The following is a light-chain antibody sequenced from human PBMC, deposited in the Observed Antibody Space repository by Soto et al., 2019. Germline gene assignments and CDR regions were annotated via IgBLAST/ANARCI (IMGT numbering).Light chain of an antibody. J-gene: IGKJ2*01. V-gene: IGKV1-39*01. CDR2: GAS. Sequence: DIQMTQSPYSLSASVGDRVTITCRASESIRSNLNWYQQKPGKAPKLLIYGASSLQSGVPSRFSGSGSGTDITLIISSLQPEDFATYYCQQSYVTPRTFGQGTKLEIK. CDR1: ESIRSN. CDR3: QQSYVTPRT.